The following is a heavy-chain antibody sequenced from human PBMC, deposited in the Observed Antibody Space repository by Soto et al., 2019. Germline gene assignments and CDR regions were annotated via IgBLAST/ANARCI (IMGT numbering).Heavy chain of an antibody. D-gene: IGHD6-19*01. CDR3: ARAYLYSSGWSLDY. J-gene: IGHJ4*02. Sequence: GGSLRLSCAASGFTFSSYDMHWVRQATGKGLEWVSAIGTAGDTYYPGSVKGRFTISRENAKNSLYLQMNSLRAGDTAVYYCARAYLYSSGWSLDYWGQGTLVTVSS. CDR2: IGTAGDT. CDR1: GFTFSSYD. V-gene: IGHV3-13*01.